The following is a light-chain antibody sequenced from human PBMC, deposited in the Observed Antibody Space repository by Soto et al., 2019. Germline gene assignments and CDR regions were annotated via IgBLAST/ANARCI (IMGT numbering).Light chain of an antibody. J-gene: IGKJ1*01. CDR2: AAS. CDR3: QQSYINPWS. V-gene: IGKV1-12*01. CDR1: QGISSW. Sequence: DSQMSSMSSSVSAXVKDXLTIXXRAGQGISSWLAWDQQKPGKAPKFLVYAASILQSRVPSRFSGSGSGTDFTLTISSLQPEDFATYYCQQSYINPWSFGQ.